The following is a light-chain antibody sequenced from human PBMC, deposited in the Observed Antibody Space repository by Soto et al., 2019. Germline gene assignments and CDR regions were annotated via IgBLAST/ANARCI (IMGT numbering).Light chain of an antibody. J-gene: IGKJ4*01. Sequence: IQWAQSLSFLTASVEDRVTITFRASQGISTYLAWYQQRPGKAPKLLIHTSATLQSGVPSRFSASGSGTEFTLTISSLQPEDFATYSCQQRNTSPPNFGGGTKVDIK. CDR3: QQRNTSPPN. CDR1: QGISTY. V-gene: IGKV1-9*01. CDR2: TSA.